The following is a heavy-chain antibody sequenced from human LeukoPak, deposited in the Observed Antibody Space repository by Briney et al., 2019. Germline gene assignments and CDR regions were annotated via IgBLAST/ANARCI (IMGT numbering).Heavy chain of an antibody. CDR2: INPSGGST. D-gene: IGHD3-22*01. CDR3: ARSSGKDHYYDSSGYFYWYFDL. Sequence: GASVKVSCKASGYTFTSYYMHWVRQAPGQGLEWMGIINPSGGSTSYAQKFQGRVTMTRDTSTSTVYMELSSLRSEDTAVYYCARSSGKDHYYDSSGYFYWYFDLWGRGTLVTVSS. CDR1: GYTFTSYY. V-gene: IGHV1-46*01. J-gene: IGHJ2*01.